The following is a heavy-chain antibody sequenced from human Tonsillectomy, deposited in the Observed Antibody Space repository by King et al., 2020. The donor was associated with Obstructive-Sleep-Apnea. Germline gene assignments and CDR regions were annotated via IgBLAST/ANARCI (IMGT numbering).Heavy chain of an antibody. CDR1: GFTFSSYS. V-gene: IGHV3-21*01. CDR2: ISSSSSYI. D-gene: IGHD3-10*01. CDR3: ARDEESSWGFGELLFHNWFDP. J-gene: IGHJ5*02. Sequence: VQLVESGGGLVKPGGSLRLSCAASGFTFSSYSMNWVRQAPGKGLEWVSSISSSSSYIYYADSVKGRFTISRDNAKNSLYLQMNSLRAEDTAVYYCARDEESSWGFGELLFHNWFDPWGQGTLVTVSS.